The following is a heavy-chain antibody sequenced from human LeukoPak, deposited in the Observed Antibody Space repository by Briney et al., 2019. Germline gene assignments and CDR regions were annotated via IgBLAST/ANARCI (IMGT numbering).Heavy chain of an antibody. CDR1: GGSISSSSYY. J-gene: IGHJ4*02. CDR2: IYYSGST. Sequence: PSETLSLTCTVSGGSISSSSYYWGWIRQPPGKGLEWIGSIYYSGSTYYNPSLKSRVTISVDTSKNQFSLKLSSVTAADTAVYYCAREKAAAGTDYWGQGTLVTVSS. D-gene: IGHD6-13*01. V-gene: IGHV4-39*07. CDR3: AREKAAAGTDY.